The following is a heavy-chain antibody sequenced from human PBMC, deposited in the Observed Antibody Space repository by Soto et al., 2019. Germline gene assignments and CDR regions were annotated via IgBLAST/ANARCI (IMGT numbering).Heavy chain of an antibody. CDR1: GYSFTSYW. J-gene: IGHJ6*02. V-gene: IGHV5-10-1*01. CDR2: IDPSDSYT. CDR3: ARQTWRVTILLYGMDV. Sequence: PGESLKISCKGSGYSFTSYWISWVRQMPGKGLEWMGRIDPSDSYTNYSPSFQGHVTISADKSISTAYLQWSSLKASDTAMYYCARQTWRVTILLYGMDVWGQGTMVTESS. D-gene: IGHD3-3*01.